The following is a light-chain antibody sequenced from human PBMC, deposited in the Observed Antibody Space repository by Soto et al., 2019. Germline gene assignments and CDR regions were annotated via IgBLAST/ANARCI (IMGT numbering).Light chain of an antibody. CDR1: ESVTNY. V-gene: IGKV3-11*01. CDR2: DVS. CDR3: QQRSDWPWT. Sequence: IVFTQSPATLSLSPGKRATLSCRASESVTNYLAWYQQKPGQAPRLLVYDVSNRATGIPARFSGGGSGTDFTLTISNLEPEDFAVYYCQQRSDWPWTFGQGTKVDIK. J-gene: IGKJ1*01.